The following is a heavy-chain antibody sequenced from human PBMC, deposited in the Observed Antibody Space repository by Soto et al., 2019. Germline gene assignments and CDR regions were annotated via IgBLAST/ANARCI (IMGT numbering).Heavy chain of an antibody. CDR3: ARDPDNWNPSYHWFDP. V-gene: IGHV1-3*01. D-gene: IGHD1-20*01. J-gene: IGHJ5*02. CDR2: INAGNGNT. Sequence: ASVKVSCKASGYTFTSYAMHWVRQAPGQRLEWMGWINAGNGNTKYSQKFQGRVTITRDTSASTAYMELSSLRSEDTAVYYCARDPDNWNPSYHWFDPWGQGTLVTVSS. CDR1: GYTFTSYA.